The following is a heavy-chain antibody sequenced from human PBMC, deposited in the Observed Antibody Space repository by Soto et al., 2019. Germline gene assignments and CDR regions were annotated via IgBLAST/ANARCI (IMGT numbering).Heavy chain of an antibody. V-gene: IGHV3-33*01. Sequence: GGSLRLSCAASGFTFSSYGMHWVRQAPGKGLEWVAVIWYDGSNKYYADSVKGRFTISRDNSKNTLYLQMNSLRAEDTAVYYCARGYSSNSGAFDVWGQGTMVTVSS. CDR1: GFTFSSYG. CDR2: IWYDGSNK. CDR3: ARGYSSNSGAFDV. J-gene: IGHJ3*01. D-gene: IGHD6-13*01.